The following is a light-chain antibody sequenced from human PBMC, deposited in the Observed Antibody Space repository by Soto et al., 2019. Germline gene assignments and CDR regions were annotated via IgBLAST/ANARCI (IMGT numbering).Light chain of an antibody. Sequence: EIVLTQSPATLSLSPGERATLSCRASQSVSSYLAWYQQKPGQAHRLLIYDASNRATGIPARFSGSGSGTDFTLTISSLEPEDFAVYYCQQRSNSLTFGQGTRLEIK. CDR2: DAS. J-gene: IGKJ5*01. CDR1: QSVSSY. V-gene: IGKV3-11*01. CDR3: QQRSNSLT.